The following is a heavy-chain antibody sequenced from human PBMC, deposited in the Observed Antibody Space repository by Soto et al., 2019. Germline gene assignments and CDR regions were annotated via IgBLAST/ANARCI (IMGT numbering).Heavy chain of an antibody. J-gene: IGHJ4*02. V-gene: IGHV1-69*02. D-gene: IGHD6-6*01. CDR2: IIPILGIA. CDR3: ARSYSSIAARRCDY. Sequence: GXPVEDTSQGSGGVISCCSRRWVGQAAGQGLEWMGRIIPILGIANYAQKFQGRVTITADKSTSTAYMELSSLRSEDSAVYYCARSYSSIAARRCDYWGQGTLVTVPS. CDR1: GGVISCCS.